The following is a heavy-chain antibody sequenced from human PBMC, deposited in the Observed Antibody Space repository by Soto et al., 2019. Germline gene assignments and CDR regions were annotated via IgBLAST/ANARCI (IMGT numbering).Heavy chain of an antibody. V-gene: IGHV1-58*01. Sequence: GASVKVSCKASGFTFTSSAVQWVRQARGQRLEWIGWIVVGSGNTNYAQKFQERVTITRDMSTSTAYMELSSLRSEDTAVYYCAADPTVVTDYYGMDVWGQGTTVTVSS. CDR2: IVVGSGNT. J-gene: IGHJ6*02. D-gene: IGHD2-15*01. CDR1: GFTFTSSA. CDR3: AADPTVVTDYYGMDV.